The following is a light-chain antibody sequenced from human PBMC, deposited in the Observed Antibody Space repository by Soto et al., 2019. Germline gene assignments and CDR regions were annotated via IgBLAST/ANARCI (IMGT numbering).Light chain of an antibody. CDR2: DTS. Sequence: DIQMTQSPSSLSASVGDRVTITCQASQDISNYLNWYQQKPGKAPKLLIYDTSNLEAGVPSRFSGSGSGTDFPFTISSLQPEDIATYYCQHYDDLPFTFGPGTKVDI. J-gene: IGKJ3*01. CDR1: QDISNY. CDR3: QHYDDLPFT. V-gene: IGKV1-33*01.